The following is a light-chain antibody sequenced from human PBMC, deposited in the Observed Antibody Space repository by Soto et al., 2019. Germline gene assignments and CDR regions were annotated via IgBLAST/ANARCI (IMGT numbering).Light chain of an antibody. CDR2: GAS. J-gene: IGKJ1*01. CDR3: QQYDDSMT. CDR1: HSVGSN. Sequence: EIVMTQSPATLSVSPGETATLSCRASHSVGSNLAWYQQNPGQAPRLLIYGASTRATGVPARFSGSGSGTDFTLTISRLEPEDFAVYHCQQYDDSMTFGQGTKVDIK. V-gene: IGKV3-15*01.